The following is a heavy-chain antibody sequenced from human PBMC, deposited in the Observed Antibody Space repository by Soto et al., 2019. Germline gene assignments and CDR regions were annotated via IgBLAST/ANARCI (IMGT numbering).Heavy chain of an antibody. D-gene: IGHD3-3*01. CDR1: GGTSTRYA. CDR2: IVPMFGTS. CDR3: NRGSEYDFWSGYL. Sequence: QERLVQSGAEVRKPGSSVKVSCKVTGGTSTRYAINWVRQAPGQGLEWMGGIVPMFGTSKYAQKFQGRVTITADTSTNIAYMELRSLRSEDTSVYYCNRGSEYDFWSGYLWGKGTLVSVAS. V-gene: IGHV1-69*06. J-gene: IGHJ4*02.